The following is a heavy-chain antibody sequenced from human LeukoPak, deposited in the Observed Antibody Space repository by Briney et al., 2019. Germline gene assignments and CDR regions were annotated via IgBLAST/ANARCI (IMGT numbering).Heavy chain of an antibody. CDR3: AKPTSVVPAAIRNAFDI. CDR1: GFTFSSYA. D-gene: IGHD2-2*01. CDR2: ISGSGGST. Sequence: GGSLRLSCAASGFTFSSYAMNWVRQAPGKGLEWVSAISGSGGSTYYADSVKGRFTISRDNSKNTLYLQMNSLRAEDTAVYYCAKPTSVVPAAIRNAFDIWGQGTMVTVSS. V-gene: IGHV3-23*01. J-gene: IGHJ3*02.